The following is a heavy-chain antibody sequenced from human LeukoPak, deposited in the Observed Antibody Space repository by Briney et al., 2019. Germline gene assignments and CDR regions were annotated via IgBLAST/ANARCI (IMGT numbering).Heavy chain of an antibody. D-gene: IGHD3-10*01. CDR1: GFTFSSYE. V-gene: IGHV3-48*03. CDR2: ISSSGSTI. Sequence: GGSLRLSCAASGFTFSSYEMNWVRQAPGKGLEWVSYISSSGSTIYYADSVKGRFTISRDNAKDSLYLQMDSLRAEDTAVYYCAKINSYGSGSPYPNGAFDIWGQGTMVTVSS. J-gene: IGHJ3*02. CDR3: AKINSYGSGSPYPNGAFDI.